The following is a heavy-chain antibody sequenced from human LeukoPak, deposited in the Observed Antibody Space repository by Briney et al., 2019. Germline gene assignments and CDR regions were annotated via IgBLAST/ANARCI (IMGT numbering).Heavy chain of an antibody. V-gene: IGHV1-2*02. CDR2: INPNSGGT. Sequence: ASVKVSCKASGYTFTGYYMHWVRQAPGQGLEWMGWINPNSGGTNYAQKSRGRVTMTRDTSISTAYMELSRLRSDDTAVYYCARSPDQNWFDPWGQGTLVTVSS. CDR1: GYTFTGYY. J-gene: IGHJ5*02. CDR3: ARSPDQNWFDP.